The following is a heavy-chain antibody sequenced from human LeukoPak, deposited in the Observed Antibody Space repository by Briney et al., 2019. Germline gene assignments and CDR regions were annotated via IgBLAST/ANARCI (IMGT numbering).Heavy chain of an antibody. CDR1: GFTFSSYS. CDR3: ARGYSSSSPGDY. CDR2: ISSSSSYI. Sequence: GGSLRLSCAASGFTFSSYSMNWVRQAPGKGLEWVSSISSSSSYIYYADSVKGRFAISRDNAKNSLYLQMNSLRAEDTAVYYCARGYSSSSPGDYWGQGTLVTVSS. J-gene: IGHJ4*02. V-gene: IGHV3-21*01. D-gene: IGHD6-6*01.